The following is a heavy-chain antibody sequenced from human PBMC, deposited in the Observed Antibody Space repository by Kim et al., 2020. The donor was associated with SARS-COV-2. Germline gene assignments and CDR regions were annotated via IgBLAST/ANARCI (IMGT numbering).Heavy chain of an antibody. D-gene: IGHD6-19*01. V-gene: IGHV3-15*01. CDR1: RFTFSNAW. J-gene: IGHJ3*02. CDR2: IKSKTDGGTT. CDR3: TTFPVCGLSAFDI. Sequence: GGSLRLSCAASRFTFSNAWMSWVRQAPGKGLEWVGRIKSKTDGGTTDYAAPVKGRFTISRDDSKTTLYLQMSSLQTEDTAVYYCTTFPVCGLSAFDIWGQGTMVTVSS.